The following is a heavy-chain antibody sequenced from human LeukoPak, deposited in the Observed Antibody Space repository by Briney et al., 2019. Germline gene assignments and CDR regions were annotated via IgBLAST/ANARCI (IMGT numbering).Heavy chain of an antibody. J-gene: IGHJ4*02. CDR1: GGSFSGYY. CDR3: ARQPSDRITGTTGGQFDY. Sequence: PSETLSLTCAVYGGSFSGYYWSWIRQPPGKGLEWIGEINHSGSTNYNPSLKSRVTISVDTSKNQFSLKLSSVTAADTAVYYCARQPSDRITGTTGGQFDYWGQGTLVTVSS. CDR2: INHSGST. D-gene: IGHD1-20*01. V-gene: IGHV4-34*01.